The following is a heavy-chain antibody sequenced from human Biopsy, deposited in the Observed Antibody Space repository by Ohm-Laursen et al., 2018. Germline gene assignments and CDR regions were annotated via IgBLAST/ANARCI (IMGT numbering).Heavy chain of an antibody. V-gene: IGHV3-23*01. CDR2: ISGNSDII. J-gene: IGHJ4*02. Sequence: SLRLSCSASGFTFSDYAMNWVRQAPGKGLEWVSTISGNSDIIYDTDSVKGRFTISRDNSKNTLYLQMNSLRADDTAVYYCALAAAQTVTHFDYWGQGTLATVSS. D-gene: IGHD4-17*01. CDR1: GFTFSDYA. CDR3: ALAAAQTVTHFDY.